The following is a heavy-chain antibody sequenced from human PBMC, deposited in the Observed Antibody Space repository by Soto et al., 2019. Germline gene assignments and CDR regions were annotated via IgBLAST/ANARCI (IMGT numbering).Heavy chain of an antibody. CDR1: GFTFSSYA. CDR2: ISGSGGST. CDR3: AKWREGVRRYYDYYGMDV. J-gene: IGHJ6*02. D-gene: IGHD3-10*01. V-gene: IGHV3-23*01. Sequence: GGSLRLSCAASGFTFSSYAMSWVRQAPGKGLEWVSAISGSGGSTYYADSVKGRFTISRDNSKNTLYLQMNSLRAEDTAVYYCAKWREGVRRYYDYYGMDVWGQGTTVTVSS.